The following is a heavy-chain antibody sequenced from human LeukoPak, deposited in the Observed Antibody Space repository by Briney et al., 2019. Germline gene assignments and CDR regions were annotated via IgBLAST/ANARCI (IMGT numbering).Heavy chain of an antibody. CDR2: INPDGSST. V-gene: IGHV3-74*01. CDR1: GFTFSRYW. CDR3: TKDTYGPEDS. Sequence: GGSLRLSCAASGFTFSRYWMHWVRQVPGKGLMWVSRINPDGSSTSYADSVKGRFTISRDNAKNTLYLQMNSLRPEDTAVYFCTKDTYGPEDSWGQGTLVTASS. J-gene: IGHJ4*02. D-gene: IGHD4-17*01.